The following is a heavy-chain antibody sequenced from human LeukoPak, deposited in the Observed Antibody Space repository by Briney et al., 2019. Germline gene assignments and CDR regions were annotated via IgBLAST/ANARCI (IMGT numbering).Heavy chain of an antibody. D-gene: IGHD6-13*01. J-gene: IGHJ3*02. CDR3: AKETGPRSWRDAFDI. V-gene: IGHV3-30*18. Sequence: PGGSLRLSCAASGFTFSSYGMHWVRQAPGKGLEWVAVISYDGSNKYYADSVKGRFTISRDNSKNTLYLQMNSLRAEDTAVYYCAKETGPRSWRDAFDIWGQGIMVTVSS. CDR2: ISYDGSNK. CDR1: GFTFSSYG.